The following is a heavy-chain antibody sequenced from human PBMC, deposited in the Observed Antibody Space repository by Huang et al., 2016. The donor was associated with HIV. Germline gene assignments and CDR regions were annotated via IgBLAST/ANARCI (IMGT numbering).Heavy chain of an antibody. CDR2: IYYSGST. D-gene: IGHD6-6*01. CDR1: GDSISSTSYF. Sequence: QLQLQESGPGLVKPSETLSLTCTVSGDSISSTSYFWGWIRQPPGKGLEWIGSIYYSGSTFYNPHLKSRVTISVDTSKNRFSLKLISVSAADTAVYYWVRPSARRFWFDPWGQGTQVTVSS. V-gene: IGHV4-39*01. CDR3: VRPSARRFWFDP. J-gene: IGHJ5*02.